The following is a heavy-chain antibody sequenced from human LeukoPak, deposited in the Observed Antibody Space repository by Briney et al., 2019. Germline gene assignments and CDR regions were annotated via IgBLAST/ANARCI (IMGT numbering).Heavy chain of an antibody. CDR1: GYTFTSYG. D-gene: IGHD3-3*01. V-gene: IGHV1-18*01. J-gene: IGHJ4*02. CDR2: ISAYNGNT. Sequence: GASVKVSCKASGYTFTSYGISWARQAPGQGLEWMGWISAYNGNTNYAQKLQGRVTITADESTSTAYMELSSLRSEDTAVYYCARVMGLRYYDFWSGSYCFDYWGQGTLVTVSS. CDR3: ARVMGLRYYDFWSGSYCFDY.